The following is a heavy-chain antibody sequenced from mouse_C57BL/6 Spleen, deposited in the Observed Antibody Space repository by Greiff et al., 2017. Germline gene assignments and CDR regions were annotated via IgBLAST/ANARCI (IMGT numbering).Heavy chain of an antibody. J-gene: IGHJ4*01. Sequence: EVQLQESGGDLVKPGGSLKLSCAASGFTFSSYGMSWVRQTPDKRLEWVATISSGGSYTYYPDSVKGRVTISRDNAKNTLYLQMSSLKSEDTAMYYCARPRYYDYDEGMDYWGQGTSVTVAS. D-gene: IGHD2-4*01. CDR1: GFTFSSYG. CDR3: ARPRYYDYDEGMDY. V-gene: IGHV5-6*01. CDR2: ISSGGSYT.